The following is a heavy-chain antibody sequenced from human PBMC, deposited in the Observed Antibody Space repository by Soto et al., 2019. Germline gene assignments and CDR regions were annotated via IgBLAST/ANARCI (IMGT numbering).Heavy chain of an antibody. V-gene: IGHV3-30*03. D-gene: IGHD3-10*01. J-gene: IGHJ4*01. CDR2: ISYDGSNN. CDR1: GFPFTTYG. Sequence: QVQLVESGGGVVQPGRSLRLSCAASGFPFTTYGMHWVREGPGKGLEWVAVISYDGSNNYYADSVKGRFTISSDNAKNMLYMKMKSLTPEDTALYYCVGGKYYFDYRGHGTLITISP. CDR3: VGGKYYFDY.